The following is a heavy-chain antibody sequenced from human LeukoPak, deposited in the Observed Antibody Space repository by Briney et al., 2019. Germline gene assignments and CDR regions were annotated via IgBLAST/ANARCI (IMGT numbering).Heavy chain of an antibody. CDR1: GGTFSSYA. V-gene: IGHV1-69*04. Sequence: EASVKVSCKASGGTFSSYAISWVRQAPGQGLEWMGRIIPILGIINYAQKFQGRVTITADKSTSTAYMELNSLRSEDTAVYYCAIGYCSSSSCYGPSFDYWGQGTLVTVSS. D-gene: IGHD2-2*03. CDR2: IIPILGII. J-gene: IGHJ4*02. CDR3: AIGYCSSSSCYGPSFDY.